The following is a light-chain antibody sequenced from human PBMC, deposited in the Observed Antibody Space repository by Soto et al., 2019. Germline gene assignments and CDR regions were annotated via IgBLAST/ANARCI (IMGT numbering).Light chain of an antibody. CDR1: QPIDGTY. J-gene: IGKJ2*01. CDR2: SAS. CDR3: QLYGESRGYT. Sequence: EIVLTQSPGTLSVSPGERATLSCRANQPIDGTYLAWYQQKPGQAPTILIYSASTRASGTPDRFSRSGSGADYTLTISRLEPEDLAVYYCQLYGESRGYTFGQGTKLQI. V-gene: IGKV3-20*01.